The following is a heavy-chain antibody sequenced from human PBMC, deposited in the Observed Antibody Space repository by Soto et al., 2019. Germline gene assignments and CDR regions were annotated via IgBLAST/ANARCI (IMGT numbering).Heavy chain of an antibody. CDR2: IDYTGGYS. D-gene: IGHD2-8*01. J-gene: IGHJ6*02. CDR3: ARDMVGHCTNGVCYTFGYYYGMDV. Sequence: GGSLRLSCAASGFTFSSYAMNWVRQAPGKGLEWVSTIDYTGGYSYYADSVKGRFTISRDNAKNSLYLQMNSLRAEDTAVYYCARDMVGHCTNGVCYTFGYYYGMDVWGQGTTVTSP. V-gene: IGHV3-21*01. CDR1: GFTFSSYA.